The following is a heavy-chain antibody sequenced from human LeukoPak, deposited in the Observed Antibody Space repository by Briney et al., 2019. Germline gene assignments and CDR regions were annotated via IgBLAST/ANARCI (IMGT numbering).Heavy chain of an antibody. V-gene: IGHV1-18*01. Sequence: ASGKVSCKASGYTFTSYGISWGRHAPGQGLEWMGWISAYNGNTNYAQNLQGRVTMTTDTSTSTAYMELRSLRSDDTAVYYCARGYSSGWYDPVPAFDIWGQGTMVTVSS. CDR1: GYTFTSYG. CDR2: ISAYNGNT. CDR3: ARGYSSGWYDPVPAFDI. D-gene: IGHD6-19*01. J-gene: IGHJ3*02.